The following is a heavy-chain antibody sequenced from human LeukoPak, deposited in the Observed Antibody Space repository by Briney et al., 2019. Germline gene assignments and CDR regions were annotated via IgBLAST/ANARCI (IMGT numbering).Heavy chain of an antibody. D-gene: IGHD3-3*01. J-gene: IGHJ1*01. CDR3: VRQPVTIFGVVNDD. CDR1: GGSITSSKDY. V-gene: IGHV4-39*01. CDR2: VYYTGTT. Sequence: SLETLSLTCSVSGGSITSSKDYWGWIRQSPGKGLEWIASVYYTGTTYYNPSLESRVTISVDTSKNHFSLRLRSVTAADTAQYYCVRQPVTIFGVVNDDWGQGTLVLVSS.